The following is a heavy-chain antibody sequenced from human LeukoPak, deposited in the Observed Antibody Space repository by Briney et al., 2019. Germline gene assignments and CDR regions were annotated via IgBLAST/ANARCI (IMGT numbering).Heavy chain of an antibody. D-gene: IGHD6-13*01. V-gene: IGHV1-3*01. CDR1: GYTFTSYA. J-gene: IGHJ4*02. Sequence: GASVKVSCKASGYTFTSYAMHWVRQAPGQRLEWMGWINVGNGNTKYSQKFQGRVTITRDTSASTAYMELSSLRSEDTAVYYCARAMSVGYIDYWGQGTLVTVAS. CDR2: INVGNGNT. CDR3: ARAMSVGYIDY.